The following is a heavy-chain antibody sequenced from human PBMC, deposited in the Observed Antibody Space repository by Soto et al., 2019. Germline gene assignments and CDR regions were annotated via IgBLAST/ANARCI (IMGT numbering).Heavy chain of an antibody. CDR1: GFTFSSYS. CDR3: ARDWGEDYTHFFDY. Sequence: EVQLVESGGGLVKPGGSLRLSCAASGFTFSSYSMNWVRQAPEKGLEWVSSISSSSSYIYYADSVKGRFTIYRDNAKNSLYLQMNSLRAADTAVYYCARDWGEDYTHFFDYWGQGTLVTVSS. D-gene: IGHD3-16*01. CDR2: ISSSSSYI. J-gene: IGHJ4*02. V-gene: IGHV3-21*01.